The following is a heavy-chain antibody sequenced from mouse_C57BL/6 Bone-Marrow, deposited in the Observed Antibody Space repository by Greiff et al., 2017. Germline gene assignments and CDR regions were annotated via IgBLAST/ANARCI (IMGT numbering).Heavy chain of an antibody. Sequence: EVNVVESGGGLVQPGGSLRLSCATSGFTFSDFYMEWVRQPPGKRLEWIAASRNKANDYTTEYSASVKGRFIVSRDTSQSILYLQMHALRAEDTAIYYCARDYYGSSDWYFDVWGAGTTVTVSS. CDR1: GFTFSDFY. CDR3: ARDYYGSSDWYFDV. D-gene: IGHD1-1*01. CDR2: SRNKANDYTT. V-gene: IGHV7-1*02. J-gene: IGHJ1*01.